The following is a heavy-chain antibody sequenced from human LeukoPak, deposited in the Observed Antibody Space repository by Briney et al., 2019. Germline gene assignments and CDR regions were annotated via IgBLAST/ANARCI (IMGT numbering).Heavy chain of an antibody. CDR2: INAGNGNT. CDR3: ASNDYGDYVPFSC. D-gene: IGHD4-17*01. J-gene: IGHJ4*02. Sequence: ASVKVSCKASGYTFTSYAMHWVRQAPGQRLEWMGWINAGNGNTKYSQKFQGRVTITRDTSASTAYMELSSLRSEDMAVCYCASNDYGDYVPFSCWGQGTLVTVSS. V-gene: IGHV1-3*01. CDR1: GYTFTSYA.